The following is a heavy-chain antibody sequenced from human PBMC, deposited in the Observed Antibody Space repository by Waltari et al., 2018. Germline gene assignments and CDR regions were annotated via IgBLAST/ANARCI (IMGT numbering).Heavy chain of an antibody. CDR3: ARCNYYMDV. CDR1: GFTFSSYA. Sequence: EVQLLESGGGLVQPGGSLRLSCAASGFTFSSYAMSWVRQAPGKGLGWVSVIYSGGSSTYYADSVKGRFTISRDNSKNTLYLQMNSLRAEDTAVYYCARCNYYMDVWGKGTTVTVSS. CDR2: IYSGGSST. V-gene: IGHV3-23*03. J-gene: IGHJ6*03.